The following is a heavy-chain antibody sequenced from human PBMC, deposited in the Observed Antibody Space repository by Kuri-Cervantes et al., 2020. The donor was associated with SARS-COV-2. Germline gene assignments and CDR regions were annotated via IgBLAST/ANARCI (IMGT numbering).Heavy chain of an antibody. CDR3: ARGFYNWNQGAFDI. CDR2: IYYSGST. V-gene: IGHV4-38-2*02. J-gene: IGHJ3*02. CDR1: GYSISSGYY. D-gene: IGHD1-20*01. Sequence: SETLSLTCTVSGYSISSGYYWGWIRQPPGKGLEWIGSIYYSGSTYYNPSLKSRVTISVDTSKNQFSLKLSSVTAADTAVYYCARGFYNWNQGAFDIWGQGTMVTVSS.